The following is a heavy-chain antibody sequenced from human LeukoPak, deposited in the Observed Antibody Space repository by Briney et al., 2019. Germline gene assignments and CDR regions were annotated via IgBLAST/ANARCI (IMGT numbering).Heavy chain of an antibody. CDR2: ISYDGSNK. D-gene: IGHD2-15*01. Sequence: GRSLRLSCAASGFTFSNYAIHWVRQAPGKGLEWVAVISYDGSNKYYADSVKGRLTISRDNSKNTLFLQVNSLRLEDTAVYYCARDPTYCSAGSCYSGYFDYWGQGTLVTVSS. V-gene: IGHV3-30*04. CDR1: GFTFSNYA. J-gene: IGHJ4*02. CDR3: ARDPTYCSAGSCYSGYFDY.